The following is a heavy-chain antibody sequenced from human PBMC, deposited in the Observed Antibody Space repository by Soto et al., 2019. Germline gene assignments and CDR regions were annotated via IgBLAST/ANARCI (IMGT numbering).Heavy chain of an antibody. CDR3: AREQSSSSADWFDP. Sequence: XVCLRLACAASGFTFSSYSMNGVRQAPGKGLAWVSSISGSSTYIYYADSVKGRFTISRDNARNSLYLQMNSLRAEDTAVYYCAREQSSSSADWFDPWGQGTLVTVSS. J-gene: IGHJ5*02. CDR1: GFTFSSYS. D-gene: IGHD6-6*01. V-gene: IGHV3-21*01. CDR2: ISGSSTYI.